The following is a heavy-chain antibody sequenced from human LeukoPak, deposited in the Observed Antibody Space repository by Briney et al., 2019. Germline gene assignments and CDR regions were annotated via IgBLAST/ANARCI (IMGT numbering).Heavy chain of an antibody. CDR1: GFTFSSYA. CDR2: INKSGGST. D-gene: IGHD2-15*01. Sequence: GGSLRLSCAASGFTFSSYAMTWVRQAPGKGLEWVSVINKSGGSTYYADSVKGRFTIYRDNSKNTLYLQMNSLRAEDTAVYYCAKDRWGSGGSGGGDYWGQGTLVTVSS. CDR3: AKDRWGSGGSGGGDY. J-gene: IGHJ4*02. V-gene: IGHV3-23*01.